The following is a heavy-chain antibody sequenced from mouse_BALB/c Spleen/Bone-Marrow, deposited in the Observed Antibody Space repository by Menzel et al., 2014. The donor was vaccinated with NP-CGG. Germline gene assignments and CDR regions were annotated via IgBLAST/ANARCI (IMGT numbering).Heavy chain of an antibody. J-gene: IGHJ1*01. CDR1: GFTFTDYY. CDR2: IRNKAKGYTT. V-gene: IGHV7-3*02. Sequence: DVMLVESGGGSVQPGGSLRLSCATSGFTFTDYYMSWVRQPPGKALEWLGFIRNKAKGYTTDYSASVKGRFTISRDNSXRIXYLQXNTLRAEDSATYYCARDENVGIYWYFDVWGAGTTVIVSS. CDR3: ARDENVGIYWYFDV.